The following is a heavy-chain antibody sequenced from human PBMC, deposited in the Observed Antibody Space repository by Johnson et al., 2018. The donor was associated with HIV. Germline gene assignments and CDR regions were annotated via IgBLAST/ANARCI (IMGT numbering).Heavy chain of an antibody. V-gene: IGHV3-53*01. CDR2: IYSGGST. Sequence: VQLVESGGGVVQPGRSLRLSCAASGFTVSSNYMSWVRQAPGKGLEWVSVIYSGGSTYYADSMKGRFTISRDNSKNTLYLQMNSLRAEETAVYYCAGGLRRTTVGNDAFDIWGQGTMVTVSS. CDR1: GFTVSSNY. J-gene: IGHJ3*02. CDR3: AGGLRRTTVGNDAFDI. D-gene: IGHD4-23*01.